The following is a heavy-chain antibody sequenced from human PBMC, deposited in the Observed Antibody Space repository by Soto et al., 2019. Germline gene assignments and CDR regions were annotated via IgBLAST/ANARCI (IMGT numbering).Heavy chain of an antibody. D-gene: IGHD3-3*01. J-gene: IGHJ4*02. CDR1: GFTFSGSA. Sequence: EVQLVESGGGLVQPGGSLKLSCAASGFTFSGSAMHWVRQASGKGLEWVGRIRSKSHNYLALYAESVKGRFTISRDDSKNPAYMQLDSLKTDDTAVYYCASVPYDFWSGPEVWGQGTLVTVSS. CDR2: IRSKSHNYLA. V-gene: IGHV3-73*01. CDR3: ASVPYDFWSGPEV.